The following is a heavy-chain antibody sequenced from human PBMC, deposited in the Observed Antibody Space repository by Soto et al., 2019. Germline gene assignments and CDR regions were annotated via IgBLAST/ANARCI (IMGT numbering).Heavy chain of an antibody. CDR3: ARTDCSSTCCYDAFDI. D-gene: IGHD2-2*01. Sequence: SETLSLTCTVSGGSISSYYWSWIRQPPGKGLEWIGYIYYSGSTNYNPSLQSRVTISVDTSKNQFSLKLSSVTAADTSVYYCARTDCSSTCCYDAFDIWGQGTMVTVSS. V-gene: IGHV4-59*01. J-gene: IGHJ3*02. CDR2: IYYSGST. CDR1: GGSISSYY.